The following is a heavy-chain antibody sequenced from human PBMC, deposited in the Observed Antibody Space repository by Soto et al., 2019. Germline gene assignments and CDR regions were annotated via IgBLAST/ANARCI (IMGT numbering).Heavy chain of an antibody. CDR2: ISSRSDI. Sequence: GGSLRLSCVVSGLTFTTYSSNWVRQAPGKGLEWVSTISSRSDIYYADSVKGRFTISRDNAKNSVSLQMNSLRAEDTADYYCAREYTAWPLAYGLDVWGQGTTVTVSS. V-gene: IGHV3-21*01. J-gene: IGHJ6*02. CDR1: GLTFTTYS. D-gene: IGHD2-2*02. CDR3: AREYTAWPLAYGLDV.